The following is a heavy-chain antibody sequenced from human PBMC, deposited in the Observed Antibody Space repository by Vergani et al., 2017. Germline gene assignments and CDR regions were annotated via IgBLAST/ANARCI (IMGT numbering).Heavy chain of an antibody. D-gene: IGHD6-6*01. CDR1: GGSISSGGYS. CDR2: LYTSEST. CDR3: AREYSSSVGFLAY. V-gene: IGHV4-61*02. J-gene: IGHJ4*02. Sequence: QLQLQESASGLVKPSQTLSLTCAVSGGSISSGGYSWSWIRQPAGKGLEWIGRLYTSESTNYNPSLKSRVTMSVDTSKNQFSLKLSSVTAADTAVYYCAREYSSSVGFLAYWGQGTLVTVSS.